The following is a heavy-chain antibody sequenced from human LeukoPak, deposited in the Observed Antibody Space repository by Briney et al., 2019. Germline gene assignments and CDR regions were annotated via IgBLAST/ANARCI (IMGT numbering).Heavy chain of an antibody. V-gene: IGHV3-23*01. CDR1: GFTFSSYA. D-gene: IGHD3-22*01. Sequence: GGSLRLSCAASGFTFSSYAMSWVCQAPGKGLEWVSAISGSGGSTYYADSVKGRFTISRDNSKNTLYLQMNSLRAEDTAVYYCATYYYDSSGYYLRPFDYWGQGTLVTVSS. CDR2: ISGSGGST. J-gene: IGHJ4*02. CDR3: ATYYYDSSGYYLRPFDY.